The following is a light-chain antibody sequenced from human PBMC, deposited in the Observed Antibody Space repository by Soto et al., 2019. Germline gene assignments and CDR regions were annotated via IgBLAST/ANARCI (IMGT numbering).Light chain of an antibody. CDR2: KVS. Sequence: DVVMTQSPLSLPVTLGQPASISCRSTQSLIFIDGDTYLNWYQQRPGQSPRRLIYKVSKRDSGVPDRFRGRGSGTDFTLQISRVEAEDVGIYYCLQGAHWPPTFGQGTKVEI. V-gene: IGKV2-30*01. CDR3: LQGAHWPPT. CDR1: QSLIFIDGDTY. J-gene: IGKJ1*01.